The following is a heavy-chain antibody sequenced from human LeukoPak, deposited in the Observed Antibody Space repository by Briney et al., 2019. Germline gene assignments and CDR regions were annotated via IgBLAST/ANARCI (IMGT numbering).Heavy chain of an antibody. D-gene: IGHD3-22*01. Sequence: ASVKVSCKASGYTFTSYDINWVRQATGQGLEWMGWMNPNSGNTGYAQKFQGRVTITRNTSISTAYMELSSLRSADTAVYYCARVRRGDYYDSSGYYWDYWGQGTLVTVSS. V-gene: IGHV1-8*03. CDR1: GYTFTSYD. CDR3: ARVRRGDYYDSSGYYWDY. CDR2: MNPNSGNT. J-gene: IGHJ4*02.